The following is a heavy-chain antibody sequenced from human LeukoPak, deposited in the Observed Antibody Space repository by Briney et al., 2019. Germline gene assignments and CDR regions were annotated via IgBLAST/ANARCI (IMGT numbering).Heavy chain of an antibody. CDR1: GFTFSDYY. Sequence: GGSLRLSCAASGFTFSDYYMSWIRQAPGKGLEWVSYISSSGSTIYYADSVKGRFTISRDNAKNSLYLQMNSLRAEDTAVYYCARPGLSSSWYEAFDIWGQGTMVTVSS. J-gene: IGHJ3*02. CDR2: ISSSGSTI. CDR3: ARPGLSSSWYEAFDI. D-gene: IGHD6-13*01. V-gene: IGHV3-11*04.